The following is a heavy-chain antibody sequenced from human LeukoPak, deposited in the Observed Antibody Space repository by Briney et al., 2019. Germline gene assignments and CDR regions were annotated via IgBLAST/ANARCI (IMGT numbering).Heavy chain of an antibody. Sequence: GGSLRHFCAASGFPVNKYEMHWVRQAPGKGLEWVSYIDAGATSTNYADSVWSRFTLSRDNAQNSVHLQMNSLRDEDTAVYYCVRGRLLRSTKYFDYWGQGALVTVSS. V-gene: IGHV3-48*03. J-gene: IGHJ4*02. CDR3: VRGRLLRSTKYFDY. CDR1: GFPVNKYE. D-gene: IGHD2-21*02. CDR2: IDAGATST.